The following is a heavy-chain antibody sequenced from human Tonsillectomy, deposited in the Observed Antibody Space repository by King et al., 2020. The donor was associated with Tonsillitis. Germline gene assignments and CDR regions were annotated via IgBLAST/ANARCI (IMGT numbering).Heavy chain of an antibody. Sequence: VQLVESGGGVVQPGRSLRLSCAASGFSFSSYAMHWVRQAPGKGLEWVAVISYDGSKKYYADSVKGRVTISRDNSKNTLYLQMNSLRTEDTAVYYFARVHLEYCSSTSCYVEYGMDVWGQGTTVTVSS. J-gene: IGHJ6*02. D-gene: IGHD2-2*01. CDR3: ARVHLEYCSSTSCYVEYGMDV. CDR2: ISYDGSKK. V-gene: IGHV3-30*04. CDR1: GFSFSSYA.